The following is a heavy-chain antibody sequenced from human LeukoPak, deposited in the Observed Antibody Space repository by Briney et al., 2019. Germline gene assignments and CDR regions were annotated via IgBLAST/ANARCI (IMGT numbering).Heavy chain of an antibody. J-gene: IGHJ4*02. CDR2: INPANGYT. CDR1: GYTFTNYA. CDR3: AIRDGHTDH. V-gene: IGHV1-3*01. D-gene: IGHD5-24*01. Sequence: ASVKVSCKTSGYTFTNYAMHWVRQAPGQTIEGLAWINPANGYTRYSQHFQDRVTVSSDTSADPAHMELSSLRSDDKAVYYCAIRDGHTDHWGQGTLVTVSS.